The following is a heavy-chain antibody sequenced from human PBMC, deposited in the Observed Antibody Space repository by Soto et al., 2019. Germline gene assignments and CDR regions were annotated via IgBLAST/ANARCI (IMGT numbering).Heavy chain of an antibody. CDR2: IIPIFGTA. CDR1: GGTFSSYA. J-gene: IGHJ4*02. D-gene: IGHD3-22*01. CDR3: ARWYYYDSSGYSSFDY. V-gene: IGHV1-69*13. Sequence: SVKVSCKASGGTFSSYAISWVRQAPGQGLEWMGGIIPIFGTANYAQKFQGRVTITADESTSTAYMELSSLRSEDTAVYYCARWYYYDSSGYSSFDYWGQGTLVTVSS.